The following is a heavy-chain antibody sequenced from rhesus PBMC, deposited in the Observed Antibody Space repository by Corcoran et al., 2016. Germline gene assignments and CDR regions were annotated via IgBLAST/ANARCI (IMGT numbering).Heavy chain of an antibody. V-gene: IGHV3S25*01. Sequence: EVQLVESGGGLAKPGGYLRLSCAASGFTFSSYGMSWVRQAPGKGLEWVSYISNGGGSTYYADSVKGRFTISRDNSKNTLSLQMNSLRAEDTAVYYCAKGDSSFFDYWGQGVLVTVSS. CDR3: AKGDSSFFDY. D-gene: IGHD6-13*01. CDR1: GFTFSSYG. J-gene: IGHJ4*01. CDR2: ISNGGGST.